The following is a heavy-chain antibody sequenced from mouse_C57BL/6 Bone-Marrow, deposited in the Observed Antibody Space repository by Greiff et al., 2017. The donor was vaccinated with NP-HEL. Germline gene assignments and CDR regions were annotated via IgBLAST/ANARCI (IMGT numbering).Heavy chain of an antibody. CDR3: ARRTYYYGSSYGDYAMDY. D-gene: IGHD1-1*01. V-gene: IGHV1-19*01. CDR1: GYTFTDYY. Sequence: EVQLQQSGPVLVKPGASVKMSCKASGYTFTDYYMNWVKQSHGKSLEWIGVINPYNGGTSYNQKFKGKATLTVDKSSSTAYMELNSLTSEDSAVYYCARRTYYYGSSYGDYAMDYWGQGTSVTVSS. J-gene: IGHJ4*01. CDR2: INPYNGGT.